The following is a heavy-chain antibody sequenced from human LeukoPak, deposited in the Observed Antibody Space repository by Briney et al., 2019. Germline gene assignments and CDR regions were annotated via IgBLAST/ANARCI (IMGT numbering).Heavy chain of an antibody. D-gene: IGHD5-24*01. CDR3: ARGAMAPKDWGWLAHDY. CDR2: ISGYNDNT. J-gene: IGHJ4*02. CDR1: GYTFTSYG. Sequence: ASVKVSCKTSGYTFTSYGISWVRQAPGQGLEWMGWISGYNDNTKYAQQFQGRVTMTTDTSTSTAHMEVRSLRSDDTAVYYCARGAMAPKDWGWLAHDYWGQGTLVTVSS. V-gene: IGHV1-18*01.